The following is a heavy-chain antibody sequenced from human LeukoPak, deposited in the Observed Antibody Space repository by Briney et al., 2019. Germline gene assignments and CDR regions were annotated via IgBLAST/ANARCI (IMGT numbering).Heavy chain of an antibody. D-gene: IGHD7-27*01. CDR2: FDPEDGET. Sequence: GASVKVSCKVSGYTLTELSMHWVRQAPGKGLEWMGGFDPEDGETIYAQKFQGRVTMTEDTSTDTAYMELSSLGSEDTAVYYCATVAGFWGGGPYYFDYWGQGTLVTVSS. V-gene: IGHV1-24*01. J-gene: IGHJ4*02. CDR1: GYTLTELS. CDR3: ATVAGFWGGGPYYFDY.